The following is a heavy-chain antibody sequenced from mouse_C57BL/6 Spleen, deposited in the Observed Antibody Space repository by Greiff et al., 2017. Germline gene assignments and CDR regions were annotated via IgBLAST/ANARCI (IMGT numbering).Heavy chain of an antibody. Sequence: QVQLQQSGAELVKPGASVKMSCKASGYTFTSYWITWVKQRPGQGLEWVGDIYPGSGSTNYNEKFKSKATLTVDTSSSTAYMQLSSLTSEDSAVYYCARPVYYYGSSYWYFDVWGTGTTVTVSS. CDR2: IYPGSGST. J-gene: IGHJ1*03. D-gene: IGHD1-1*01. V-gene: IGHV1-55*01. CDR3: ARPVYYYGSSYWYFDV. CDR1: GYTFTSYW.